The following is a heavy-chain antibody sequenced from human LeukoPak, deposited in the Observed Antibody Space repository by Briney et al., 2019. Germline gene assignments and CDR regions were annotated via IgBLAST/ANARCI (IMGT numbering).Heavy chain of an antibody. J-gene: IGHJ5*02. CDR1: GGSISSYY. Sequence: SETLSLTCTVSGGSISSYYWSWIRQPPGKGLEWIGYIYYSGSTNYNPSLKSRVTISVDTSKNQFSLKLSSVTAADTAVYYCARGRRGYSYGPIFDPWGQGTLVTVSS. CDR3: ARGRRGYSYGPIFDP. D-gene: IGHD5-18*01. CDR2: IYYSGST. V-gene: IGHV4-59*12.